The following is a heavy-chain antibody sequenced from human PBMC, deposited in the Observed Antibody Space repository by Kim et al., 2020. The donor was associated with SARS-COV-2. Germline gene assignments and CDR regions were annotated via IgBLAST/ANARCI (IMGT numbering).Heavy chain of an antibody. V-gene: IGHV3-49*04. J-gene: IGHJ3*02. Sequence: GRSLRLSCTASGFTFGDYAMSWVRQAPGKGLEWVGFIRSKAYGGTTEYAASVKGRFTISRDDSKSIAYLQMNSLKTEDTAVYYCTTDSSSWYSDLEHAFDIWGQGTMVTVSS. CDR1: GFTFGDYA. D-gene: IGHD6-13*01. CDR3: TTDSSSWYSDLEHAFDI. CDR2: IRSKAYGGTT.